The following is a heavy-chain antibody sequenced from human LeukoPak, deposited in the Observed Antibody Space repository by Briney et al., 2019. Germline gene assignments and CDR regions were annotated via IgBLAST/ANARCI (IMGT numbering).Heavy chain of an antibody. CDR3: ARRLTQYDCFDP. J-gene: IGHJ5*02. CDR2: IYYSGST. D-gene: IGHD2-2*01. V-gene: IGHV4-39*01. CDR1: GGSISSSYYY. Sequence: SETLSLTCTVSGGSISSSYYYWGWIRQPPGKGLEWIGSIYYSGSTYYNPSLKSRVTTSVDTSKNQFSLHLNSVTPEDTAVYYCARRLTQYDCFDPWGQGILVTVSS.